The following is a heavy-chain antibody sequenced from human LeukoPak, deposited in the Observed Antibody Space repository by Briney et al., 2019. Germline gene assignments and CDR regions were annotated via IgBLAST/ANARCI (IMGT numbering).Heavy chain of an antibody. D-gene: IGHD3-10*01. CDR2: ISYDGSNK. CDR1: GFTFSSYA. V-gene: IGHV3-30*07. Sequence: PGRSLRLSCAASGFTFSSYAMHWVRQAPGKGLEWVAVISYDGSNKYYADSVKGRFTISRDNSKNALYLQMNSLRAEDTALYYCAKFFLPYLAGGTGSRWGQGTLVTVSS. CDR3: AKFFLPYLAGGTGSR. J-gene: IGHJ4*02.